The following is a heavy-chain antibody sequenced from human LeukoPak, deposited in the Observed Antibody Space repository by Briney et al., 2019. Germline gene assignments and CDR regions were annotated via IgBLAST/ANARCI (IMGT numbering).Heavy chain of an antibody. D-gene: IGHD1-26*01. Sequence: SETLSLTCTVSGGSISSYYWSWIRQPPGKGLEWIGYIYYSGSTNYNPSLKSRVTISVDTSKNQFSLKLSSVTAADTAVYYCARFIEGAIFDYWGQGTLVTVSS. V-gene: IGHV4-59*01. CDR2: IYYSGST. CDR1: GGSISSYY. J-gene: IGHJ4*02. CDR3: ARFIEGAIFDY.